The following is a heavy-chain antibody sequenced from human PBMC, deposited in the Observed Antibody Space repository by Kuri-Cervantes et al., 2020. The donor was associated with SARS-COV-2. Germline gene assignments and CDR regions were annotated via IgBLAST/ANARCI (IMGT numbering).Heavy chain of an antibody. CDR2: INAGNGNT. J-gene: IGHJ3*02. Sequence: ASVKVSCKASGYTFTSYAMHWARQAPGQRLEWMGWINAGNGNTKYSQKFQGRVTITRDTSASTAYMELSSLRSEDTAVYYCARRVVVTAILDDAFDIWGQGTMVTVSS. D-gene: IGHD2-21*02. CDR1: GYTFTSYA. V-gene: IGHV1-3*01. CDR3: ARRVVVTAILDDAFDI.